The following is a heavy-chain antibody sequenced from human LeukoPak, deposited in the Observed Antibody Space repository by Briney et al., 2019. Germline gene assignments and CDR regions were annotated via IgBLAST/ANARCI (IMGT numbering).Heavy chain of an antibody. CDR1: GYTFTSYY. J-gene: IGHJ4*02. D-gene: IGHD3-22*01. CDR3: ARASSGYYYFDY. Sequence: ASVKVSCEASGYTFTSYYMHWVRQAPGHGLEWMGIINPSGDSTSYAQKFQGRVTVSGDTSTSTVYMELSSLRAEDTAVYYCARASSGYYYFDYWRQGTLVTVSS. V-gene: IGHV1-46*01. CDR2: INPSGDST.